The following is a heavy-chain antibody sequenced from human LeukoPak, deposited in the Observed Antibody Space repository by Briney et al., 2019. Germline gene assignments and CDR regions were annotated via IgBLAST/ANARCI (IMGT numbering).Heavy chain of an antibody. CDR3: ARGGYCSSTSCSRSWFDP. D-gene: IGHD2-2*01. J-gene: IGHJ5*02. CDR2: IYYSGST. V-gene: IGHV4-39*07. Sequence: SETLSLTCTVSGGSISSSSYYWGWIRQPPGKGLEWIGSIYYSGSTYYNPSLKSRVTISVDTSKNQFSLKLSSVTAADTAVYYCARGGYCSSTSCSRSWFDPWGQGTLVTVSS. CDR1: GGSISSSSYY.